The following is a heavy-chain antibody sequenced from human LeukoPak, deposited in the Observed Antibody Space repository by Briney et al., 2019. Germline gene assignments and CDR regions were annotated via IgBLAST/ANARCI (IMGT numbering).Heavy chain of an antibody. D-gene: IGHD3-16*01. J-gene: IGHJ6*03. V-gene: IGHV1-8*01. CDR1: GYTFTSCD. CDR3: ARVIWGPVDYYYMDV. Sequence: ASVKVSCKASGYTFTSCDINWVRQATGQGLEWMGWMNPNSGNTGYAQKFQGRVTMTRNTSISTAYMELSSLRSEDTAVYYCARVIWGPVDYYYMDVWGKGTTVTVSS. CDR2: MNPNSGNT.